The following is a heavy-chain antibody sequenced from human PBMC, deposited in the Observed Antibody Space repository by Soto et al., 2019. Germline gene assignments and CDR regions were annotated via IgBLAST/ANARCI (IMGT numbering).Heavy chain of an antibody. D-gene: IGHD4-17*01. J-gene: IGHJ5*02. CDR2: SYTSRNT. Sequence: QVQLQESGPGLVKPSETLSLTCTVSGGSISNYYWSWILQPAGKGPEWIGRSYTSRNTNYNPSLTGRVKMSVDMSKKEFSLKLSSVAAADLAVYYCARDDNGHNGRAFDHWGQVTLVTVSS. V-gene: IGHV4-4*07. CDR1: GGSISNYY. CDR3: ARDDNGHNGRAFDH.